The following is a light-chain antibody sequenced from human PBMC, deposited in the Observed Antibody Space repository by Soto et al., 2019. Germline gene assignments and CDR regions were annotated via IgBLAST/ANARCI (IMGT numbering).Light chain of an antibody. CDR3: AAWDDSLSGVV. CDR2: SNS. Sequence: QPVLTQPPSASGTPGQRVTISCSGSSSNIGSNTVNWYQQLPGTAPKLLMYSNSQRPSGVPDRFSGSSSGTSASLAISGLQSEDEADYYCAAWDDSLSGVVFGGGTKLTVL. CDR1: SSNIGSNT. V-gene: IGLV1-44*01. J-gene: IGLJ2*01.